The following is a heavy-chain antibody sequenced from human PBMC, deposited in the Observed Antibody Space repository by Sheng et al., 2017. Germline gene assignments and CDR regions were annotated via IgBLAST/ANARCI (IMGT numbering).Heavy chain of an antibody. CDR3: AKDSIVGATNPSFDY. CDR1: GFTFSSYG. V-gene: IGHV3-30*02. D-gene: IGHD1-26*01. CDR2: IRYDGSNK. Sequence: QVQLVESGGGVVQPGGSLRLSCAASGFTFSSYGMHWVRQAPGKGLEWVAFIRYDGSNKYYADSVKGRFTISRDNSKNTLYLQMNSLRAEDTAVYYCAKDSIVGATNPSFDYWGQGTLVTVSS. J-gene: IGHJ4*02.